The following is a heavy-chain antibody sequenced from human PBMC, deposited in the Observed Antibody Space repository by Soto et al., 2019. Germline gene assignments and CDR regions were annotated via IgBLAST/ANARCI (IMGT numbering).Heavy chain of an antibody. J-gene: IGHJ5*02. V-gene: IGHV1-18*01. Sequence: ASVKVSCKASGYTFTSYGISWVRQAPGQGLEWMGWISAYNGNTNYAQKLQGRVTMTTDTSTSTAYMELRSLRSDDTAVYYCARAGYYDSSGYYWFDPWGQGTLVTVSS. CDR3: ARAGYYDSSGYYWFDP. CDR1: GYTFTSYG. CDR2: ISAYNGNT. D-gene: IGHD3-22*01.